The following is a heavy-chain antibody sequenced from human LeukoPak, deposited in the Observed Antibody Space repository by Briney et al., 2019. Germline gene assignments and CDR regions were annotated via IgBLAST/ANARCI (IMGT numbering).Heavy chain of an antibody. D-gene: IGHD3-3*01. CDR2: ISSRRSYI. Sequence: PGGSLRLFCAACGFIFSSYSMKWVRQAPGEGLEGVSSISSRRSYIFYADSVEGRFTISRDNAKYSLYLQMNCLRGEDTAVYYCARDLPYYDFWSGYSDAFDIWGEGTMVTVSS. CDR1: GFIFSSYS. V-gene: IGHV3-21*01. J-gene: IGHJ3*02. CDR3: ARDLPYYDFWSGYSDAFDI.